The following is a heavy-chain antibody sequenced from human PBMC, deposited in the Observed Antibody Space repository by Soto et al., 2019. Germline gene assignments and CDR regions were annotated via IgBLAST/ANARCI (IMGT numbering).Heavy chain of an antibody. CDR3: ARTPYYDILADY. Sequence: GGSLRLSCAASGFTFDTYWMAWVRQAPGKGLEWVANMKHDGSERYYVDSVKGRFTISRDNTKNSLYLQMTSLRADDTAVYYCARTPYYDILADYWGQGTLVTVSS. CDR1: GFTFDTYW. V-gene: IGHV3-7*03. CDR2: MKHDGSER. D-gene: IGHD3-9*01. J-gene: IGHJ4*02.